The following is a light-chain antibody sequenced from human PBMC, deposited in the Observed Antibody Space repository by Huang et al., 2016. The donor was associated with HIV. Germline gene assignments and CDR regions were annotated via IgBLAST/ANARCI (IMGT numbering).Light chain of an antibody. CDR3: QQYFETPLT. CDR1: QTILYSSKNKNY. CDR2: WAS. V-gene: IGKV4-1*01. Sequence: DIVMTQSPDSLAVSLGERATVNCKSSQTILYSSKNKNYLAWYQQKPGQPPKLLIYWASTREAGVPDRFNGSGSGTDFTLTSSSLQAEDVAVYYCQQYFETPLTFGGGTKVEIK. J-gene: IGKJ4*01.